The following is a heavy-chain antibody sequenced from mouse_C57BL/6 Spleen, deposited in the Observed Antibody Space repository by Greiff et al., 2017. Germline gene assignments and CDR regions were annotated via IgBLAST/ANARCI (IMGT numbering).Heavy chain of an antibody. V-gene: IGHV14-4*01. D-gene: IGHD6-1*01. CDR3: TTREPTTGYCDY. Sequence: VQLQQSAAELVRPGASVKLSCTASGFIIKDDYMHWVKQRPAQGLEWFGWIDSENGYTEYASKFPGKATITADTSSNTAYLQLSSLTSEDTAVYYCTTREPTTGYCDYWGQGTTLTVSS. CDR1: GFIIKDDY. CDR2: IDSENGYT. J-gene: IGHJ2*01.